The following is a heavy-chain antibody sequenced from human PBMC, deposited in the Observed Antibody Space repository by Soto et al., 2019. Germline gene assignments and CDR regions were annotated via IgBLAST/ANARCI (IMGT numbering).Heavy chain of an antibody. J-gene: IGHJ3*02. D-gene: IGHD3-10*01. V-gene: IGHV3-23*01. CDR3: AKGGQLLWFGEPTEDRAGAFDI. Sequence: PGGSLRLSCAASGSTFSSYAMSWVRQAPGKGLEWVSAISGSGGSTYYADSVKGRFTISRDNSKNTPYLQMNSLRAEDTAVYYCAKGGQLLWFGEPTEDRAGAFDIWGQGTMVTVSS. CDR2: ISGSGGST. CDR1: GSTFSSYA.